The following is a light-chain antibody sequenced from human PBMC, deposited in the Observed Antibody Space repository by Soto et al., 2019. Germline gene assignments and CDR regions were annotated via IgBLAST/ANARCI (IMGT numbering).Light chain of an antibody. CDR3: QQTYSTPRM. CDR2: AAS. CDR1: KNINKY. V-gene: IGKV1-39*01. J-gene: IGKJ1*01. Sequence: IQMTQSPSSLSASVGGKVTITCRASKNINKYLNWYKQKPGKAPELLIYAASNLQIGVTSRFSGNGSGTDFTLTVSSVQPEDFATYYCQQTYSTPRMFGQGT.